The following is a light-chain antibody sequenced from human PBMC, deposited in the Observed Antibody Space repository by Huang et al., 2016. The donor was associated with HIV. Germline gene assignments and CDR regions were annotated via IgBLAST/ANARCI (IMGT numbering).Light chain of an antibody. CDR1: QSLLHSNGYNY. J-gene: IGKJ5*01. Sequence: DIVMTQSPLSLPVTPGEPASISCRSSQSLLHSNGYNYLDWYLQKPGQSPQLLMYLSSNWASGVPDRFSGSGSVVDFTLKISRVEAEDAGVYYCMQSLQTPRTFGQGTRLEIK. CDR2: LSS. CDR3: MQSLQTPRT. V-gene: IGKV2-28*01.